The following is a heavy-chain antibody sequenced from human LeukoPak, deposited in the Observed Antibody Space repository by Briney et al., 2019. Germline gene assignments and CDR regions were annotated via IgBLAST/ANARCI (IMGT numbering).Heavy chain of an antibody. D-gene: IGHD2-2*01. CDR3: AKGYCSSTSCPSEENFDY. CDR1: GFTFSSYA. J-gene: IGHJ4*02. V-gene: IGHV3-23*01. CDR2: ISGSGGST. Sequence: GGSLRLSCAASGFTFSSYAMSWVRQAPGKGLEWVSAISGSGGSTYYADSVKGRFTISRDNSKNTLYLQMNSLRAEDTAVYYCAKGYCSSTSCPSEENFDYWGQGTLVTVSS.